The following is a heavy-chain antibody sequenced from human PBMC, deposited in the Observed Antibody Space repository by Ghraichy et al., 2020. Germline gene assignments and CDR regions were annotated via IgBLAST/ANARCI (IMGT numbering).Heavy chain of an antibody. CDR3: TTRLGFRELLDC. D-gene: IGHD1-26*01. Sequence: GGSLRLSCAVSGFTFSNAWMSWVRQAPGKGLEWVGRIKSKTDGGTTDYVPPVKGRFTISRDDSKNTLYLQMNSLKIEETAVYYCTTRLGFRELLDCWGQGTLVTVSS. CDR2: IKSKTDGGTT. J-gene: IGHJ4*02. V-gene: IGHV3-15*01. CDR1: GFTFSNAW.